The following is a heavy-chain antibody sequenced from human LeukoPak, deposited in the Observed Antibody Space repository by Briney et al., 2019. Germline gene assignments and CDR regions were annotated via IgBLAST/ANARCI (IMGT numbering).Heavy chain of an antibody. CDR3: ATSRYYYDSSGYHAEYFQH. D-gene: IGHD3-22*01. V-gene: IGHV1-24*01. CDR1: GYTLTELS. Sequence: ASVKVSCKVSGYTLTELSMHWVRQAPGKGLEWMGGFDPEDGETIYAQKFQGRVTITEDTSTDTAYMELSSLRSEDTAVYYCATSRYYYDSSGYHAEYFQHWGQGTLVTVSS. CDR2: FDPEDGET. J-gene: IGHJ1*01.